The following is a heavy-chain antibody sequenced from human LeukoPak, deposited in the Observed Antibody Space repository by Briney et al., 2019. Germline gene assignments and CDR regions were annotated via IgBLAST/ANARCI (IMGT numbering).Heavy chain of an antibody. J-gene: IGHJ4*02. CDR2: ISYSGTT. V-gene: IGHV4-59*01. CDR1: DGSISSYY. CDR3: ARSVDTSMVGDY. D-gene: IGHD5-18*01. Sequence: SETLSLTCTVSDGSISSYYWNWIRQPPGKGLEWIGYISYSGTTNYNPSLKNRVTISLDTSKNQFSLKLNSVTAADTAVYYCARSVDTSMVGDYWGQGTLVTVSS.